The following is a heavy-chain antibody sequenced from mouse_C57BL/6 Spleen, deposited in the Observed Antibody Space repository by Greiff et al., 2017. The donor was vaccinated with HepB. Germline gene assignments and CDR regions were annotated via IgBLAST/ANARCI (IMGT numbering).Heavy chain of an antibody. V-gene: IGHV1-81*01. CDR3: ARGRDGYFDV. CDR2: IYPRSGNT. D-gene: IGHD3-3*01. CDR1: GYTFTSYG. J-gene: IGHJ1*03. Sequence: LQESGAELARPGASVKLSCKASGYTFTSYGISWVKQRTGQGLEWIGEIYPRSGNTYYNEKFKGKATLTADKSSSTAYMELRSLTSEDSAVYFCARGRDGYFDVWGTGTTVTVSS.